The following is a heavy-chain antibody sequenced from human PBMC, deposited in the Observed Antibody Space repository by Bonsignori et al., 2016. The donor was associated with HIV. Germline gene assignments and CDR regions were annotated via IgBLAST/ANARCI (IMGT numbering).Heavy chain of an antibody. D-gene: IGHD3-9*01. V-gene: IGHV4-34*01. J-gene: IGHJ4*02. CDR3: ARGNSYNILTDYYKPFDY. Sequence: WIRQPPGKGLEWIGEINHSGSTNYKSSLKSRVSISVDTSKRQFSLKVTSVTAADTAVYYCARGNSYNILTDYYKPFDYWGQGTPVTVSS. CDR2: INHSGST.